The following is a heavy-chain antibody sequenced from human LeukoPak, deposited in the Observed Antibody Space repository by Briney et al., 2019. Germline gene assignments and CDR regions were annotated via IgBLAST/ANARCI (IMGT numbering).Heavy chain of an antibody. CDR2: IYSGGST. D-gene: IGHD6-13*01. Sequence: GGSLRLSCAASGFTVSSNYMSWVRQAPGKGLEWVSVIYSGGSTYYADSVKGRFTISRDNSKNTLYLQMNSLRAEDTAVYYCARALFSSWYSGYYYYGMDVWGQGTTVTVSS. CDR1: GFTVSSNY. CDR3: ARALFSSWYSGYYYYGMDV. J-gene: IGHJ6*02. V-gene: IGHV3-53*01.